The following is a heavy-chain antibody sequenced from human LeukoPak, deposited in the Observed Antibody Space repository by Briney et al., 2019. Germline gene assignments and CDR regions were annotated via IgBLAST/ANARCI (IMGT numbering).Heavy chain of an antibody. CDR3: ARATTDNDAFDI. CDR2: IYHSGSS. J-gene: IGHJ3*02. D-gene: IGHD4-17*01. Sequence: SQTLSLTCAVSGGSISSGGYSWSWIQQPPGKGLVWIGYIYHSGSSYYNPSLKSRVSISLDRSKIQFSLKLRSVTAADTAVYYCARATTDNDAFDIWGQGTMVTVSS. CDR1: GGSISSGGYS. V-gene: IGHV4-30-2*01.